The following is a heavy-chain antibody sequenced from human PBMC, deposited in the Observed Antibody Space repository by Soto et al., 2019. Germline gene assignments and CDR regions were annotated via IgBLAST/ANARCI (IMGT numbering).Heavy chain of an antibody. Sequence: PGGSLRRSCAASGFSFSSYWMSWVRQAPGKGLEWVANIKQDGSEKYYVDSVKGRFTISRDNAKNSLYLQMNSLRAEDTAVYYCARATVAGTGSYYYGMDVWGQGTTVTVSS. J-gene: IGHJ6*02. V-gene: IGHV3-7*03. CDR3: ARATVAGTGSYYYGMDV. D-gene: IGHD6-19*01. CDR2: IKQDGSEK. CDR1: GFSFSSYW.